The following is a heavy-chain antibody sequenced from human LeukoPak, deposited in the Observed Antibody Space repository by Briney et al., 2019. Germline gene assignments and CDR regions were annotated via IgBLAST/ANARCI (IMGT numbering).Heavy chain of an antibody. CDR1: GYTFTGYY. CDR2: INPNSGDT. D-gene: IGHD1-7*01. V-gene: IGHV1-2*06. CDR3: ATHINWNYAGILDY. Sequence: ASVKVSCKASGYTFTGYYMHWLRQAPGQGLEWMGRINPNSGDTKFAQKFQGRVTMSRDTSLSTAYMELSRLTSDDTAVYSCATHINWNYAGILDYWGQGALVTVSS. J-gene: IGHJ4*02.